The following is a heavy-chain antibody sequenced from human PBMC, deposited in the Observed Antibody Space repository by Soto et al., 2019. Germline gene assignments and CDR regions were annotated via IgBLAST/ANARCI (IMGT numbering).Heavy chain of an antibody. D-gene: IGHD3-3*01. Sequence: ASVKVSCKASGFTFTSYDINWVRQATGQGLEWMGSMNPNNGNTVFAQRFQGRVTMTRNTSISTAYLELSSLRSEDTAVYYCARGSQYDFWSGYYTGIPLYYFVDYWGQ. J-gene: IGHJ4*01. V-gene: IGHV1-8*01. CDR1: GFTFTSYD. CDR2: MNPNNGNT. CDR3: ARGSQYDFWSGYYTGIPLYYFVDY.